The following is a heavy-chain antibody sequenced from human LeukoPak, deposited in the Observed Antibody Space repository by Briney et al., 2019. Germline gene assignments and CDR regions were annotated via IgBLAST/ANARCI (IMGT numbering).Heavy chain of an antibody. Sequence: ASVKVSCKVSGYTLTELSMHWVRQAPGKGLEWMGGFDPEDGETIYAQKFQGRVTMTRDTSISTAYMELSRLRSDDTAVYYCAREEGGYFTYYYDSSGYWGFDYWGQGTLVTVSS. J-gene: IGHJ4*02. V-gene: IGHV1-24*01. CDR3: AREEGGYFTYYYDSSGYWGFDY. CDR1: GYTLTELS. CDR2: FDPEDGET. D-gene: IGHD3-22*01.